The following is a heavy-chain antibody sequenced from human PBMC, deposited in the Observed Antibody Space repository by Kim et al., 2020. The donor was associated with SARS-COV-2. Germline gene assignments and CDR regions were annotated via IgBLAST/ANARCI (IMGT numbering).Heavy chain of an antibody. J-gene: IGHJ5*02. D-gene: IGHD6-13*01. V-gene: IGHV1-69*04. CDR3: ARDQLAAAGNNWFDP. Sequence: QKFQGRGTIPEDKSTSTAYMELSSLRSEDTAVYYCARDQLAAAGNNWFDPWGQGTLVTVSS.